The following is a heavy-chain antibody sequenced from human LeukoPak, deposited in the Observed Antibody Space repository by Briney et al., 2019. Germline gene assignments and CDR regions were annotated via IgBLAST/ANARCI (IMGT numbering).Heavy chain of an antibody. D-gene: IGHD6-13*01. CDR1: GFTFSSYA. V-gene: IGHV3-30-3*01. J-gene: IGHJ4*02. Sequence: TGGSLRLSCAASGFTFSSYAMHWVRQAPGKGLEWVAVISYDGSNKYYADSVKGRFTISRDNSKNTLYLQMNSLRAEDTAVYYCAREPPVIAAAGTVFDYWGLGTLVTVSS. CDR2: ISYDGSNK. CDR3: AREPPVIAAAGTVFDY.